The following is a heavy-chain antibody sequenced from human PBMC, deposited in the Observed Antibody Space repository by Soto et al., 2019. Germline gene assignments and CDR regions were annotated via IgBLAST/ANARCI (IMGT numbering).Heavy chain of an antibody. Sequence: QVQLVESGGGVVQPGKSLRLSCAASGFTFSTYGMHWVRQAPGKGLEWVAVIWYDGSNKYHGDSLKGRFTISRDNSKKTLYLQMNNLRAEDTAVYSCGRDGALGDTDVVDYWGQGPLVIVSS. CDR2: IWYDGSNK. D-gene: IGHD3-16*01. CDR1: GFTFSTYG. CDR3: GRDGALGDTDVVDY. V-gene: IGHV3-33*01. J-gene: IGHJ4*02.